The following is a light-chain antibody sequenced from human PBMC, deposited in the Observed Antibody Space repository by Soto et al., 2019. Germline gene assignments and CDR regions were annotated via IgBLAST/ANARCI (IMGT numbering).Light chain of an antibody. J-gene: IGLJ3*02. CDR3: QSSDSSLSGSV. V-gene: IGLV1-40*01. Sequence: QSVLTQPPSVSGAPGQRVTISCTGSSSNIGAGSDVHWYQHLPGTAPKLLIYNNINRPSGVPDRFSGSKSGTSASLAITGLQAEDEADYYCQSSDSSLSGSVFGGGTKVTVL. CDR1: SSNIGAGSD. CDR2: NNI.